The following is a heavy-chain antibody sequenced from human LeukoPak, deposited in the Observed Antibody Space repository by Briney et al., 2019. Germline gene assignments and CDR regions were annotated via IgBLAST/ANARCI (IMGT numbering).Heavy chain of an antibody. CDR3: ANDPVVVAATHDY. J-gene: IGHJ4*02. CDR1: GFTFSSYG. Sequence: GGSLRLSCAASGFTFSSYGMHWVRQAPGKGLEWVAVIWYDGSNKYYADSVKGRFTISRDNSKNTLYLQMNSLRAEDTAVYYCANDPVVVAATHDYWGQGTLVTVSS. D-gene: IGHD2-15*01. CDR2: IWYDGSNK. V-gene: IGHV3-33*06.